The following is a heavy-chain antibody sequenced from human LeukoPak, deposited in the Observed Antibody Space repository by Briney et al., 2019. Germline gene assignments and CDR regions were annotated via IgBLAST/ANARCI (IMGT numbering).Heavy chain of an antibody. V-gene: IGHV4-59*01. D-gene: IGHD2-21*02. CDR1: GGSISSYY. J-gene: IGHJ4*02. CDR3: ARYVVVTAYFDY. Sequence: SETLSLTCTVSGGSISSYYWSWIRQPPGKGLEWIGYIYHSGSTNYNPSLKSRVTISVDTSKNQFSLKLSSVTAADTAVYYCARYVVVTAYFDYWGQGTLVTVSS. CDR2: IYHSGST.